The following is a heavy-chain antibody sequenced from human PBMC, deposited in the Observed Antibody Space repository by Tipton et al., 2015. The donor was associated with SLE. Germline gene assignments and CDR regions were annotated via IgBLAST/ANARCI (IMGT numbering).Heavy chain of an antibody. J-gene: IGHJ4*02. CDR2: ISPSVST. V-gene: IGHV4-34*01. Sequence: TLSLTCAVYGESFSGYYWSWIRQPPGKGLEWIGEISPSVSTNYNPSLNSRVTISVDTSKNQYSLKLNSVIAADTAVYYCARSAPDSSAYPTFFDYWGQGTPVTVSS. CDR3: ARSAPDSSAYPTFFDY. D-gene: IGHD3-22*01. CDR1: GESFSGYY.